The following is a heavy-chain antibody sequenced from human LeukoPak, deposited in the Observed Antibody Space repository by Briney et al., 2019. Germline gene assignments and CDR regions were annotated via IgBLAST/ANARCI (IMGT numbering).Heavy chain of an antibody. Sequence: GGSLRLSCAASGFTFSSYSMNWVRQAPGKGLEWVSSISSSSSYIYYADSVKGRFTISRDNAKNSLYLQMNSLRAEDTAVYYCARDMTGVAAHYWGQGTLVTVSS. CDR2: ISSSSSYI. CDR3: ARDMTGVAAHY. D-gene: IGHD2-15*01. CDR1: GFTFSSYS. V-gene: IGHV3-21*01. J-gene: IGHJ4*02.